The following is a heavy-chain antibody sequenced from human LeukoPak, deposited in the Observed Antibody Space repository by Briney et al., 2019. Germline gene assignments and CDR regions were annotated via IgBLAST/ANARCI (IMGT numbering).Heavy chain of an antibody. J-gene: IGHJ4*02. CDR3: ASDVAYKFDF. CDR1: GFPFSRDA. D-gene: IGHD1-1*01. CDR2: ISPDGTTT. Sequence: PGGSLRLSCATSGFPFSRDATHWVRQCPGKGLEWLSRISPDGTTTNYADSVKGRFSISRDNARNTLYLQMNSLRDEDTAVYYCASDVAYKFDFWGQGTLVTFSS. V-gene: IGHV3-74*01.